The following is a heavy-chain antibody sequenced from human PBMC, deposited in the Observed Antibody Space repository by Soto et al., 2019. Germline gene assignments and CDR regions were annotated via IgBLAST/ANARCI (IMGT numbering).Heavy chain of an antibody. CDR3: ARVRIAARPDCGMFDY. Sequence: ASVKVSCKASGYTFTSYGISWVRQAPGQGLEWMGWISAYNGNTNYAQKLQGRVTMTTDTSTSTAYMELRSLRSDDTAVYYCARVRIAARPDCGMFDYWGQGTLVTVSS. CDR2: ISAYNGNT. CDR1: GYTFTSYG. D-gene: IGHD6-6*01. V-gene: IGHV1-18*01. J-gene: IGHJ4*02.